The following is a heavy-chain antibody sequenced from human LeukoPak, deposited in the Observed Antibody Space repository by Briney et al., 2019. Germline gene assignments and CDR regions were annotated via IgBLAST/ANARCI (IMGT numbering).Heavy chain of an antibody. CDR1: GGSISSSSYY. CDR3: ARGTVDTAMAAFDY. V-gene: IGHV4-61*05. Sequence: SETLSLTCSVSGGSISSSSYYWAWIRQPPGKGLEWIGYIYYSGSTNYNPSLKSRVTISVDTSKNQFSLKLSSVTAADTAVYYCARGTVDTAMAAFDYWGREPWSPSPQ. J-gene: IGHJ4*02. D-gene: IGHD5-18*01. CDR2: IYYSGST.